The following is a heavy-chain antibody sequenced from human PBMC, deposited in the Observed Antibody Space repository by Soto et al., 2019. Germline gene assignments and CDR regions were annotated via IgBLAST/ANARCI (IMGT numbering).Heavy chain of an antibody. V-gene: IGHV4-59*08. J-gene: IGHJ5*02. CDR1: GGSISSYY. CDR3: GRSGYYGSGSYYPEYNWFDP. D-gene: IGHD3-10*01. Sequence: SETLSLTCTVSGGSISSYYWSWIRQPPGKGLEWIGYIYYSGSTNYNPSLKSRVTISVDTSKNQFSLKLSSVTAADTAVYYCGRSGYYGSGSYYPEYNWFDPWGQGTLVTVSS. CDR2: IYYSGST.